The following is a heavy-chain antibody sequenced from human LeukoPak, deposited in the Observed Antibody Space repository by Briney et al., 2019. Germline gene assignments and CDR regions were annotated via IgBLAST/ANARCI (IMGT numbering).Heavy chain of an antibody. CDR3: ANSSLRYYDFSSGYLDSFDY. Sequence: GGSLRLPCAVSGLTFDDYAMHWVRQAPGKGLEWVSLYSWYGGSTYDADSVKGRFSISRDNSKSSLYLQMNSLRAEDTALYYCANSSLRYYDFSSGYLDSFDYWGQGTLATVSS. V-gene: IGHV3-43D*04. J-gene: IGHJ4*02. CDR2: YSWYGGST. CDR1: GLTFDDYA. D-gene: IGHD3-3*01.